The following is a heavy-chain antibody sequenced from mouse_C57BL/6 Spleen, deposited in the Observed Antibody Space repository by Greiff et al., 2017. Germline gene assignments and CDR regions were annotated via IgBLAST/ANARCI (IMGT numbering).Heavy chain of an antibody. D-gene: IGHD1-1*01. Sequence: VQLQQSGPGLVAPSQSLSITCTVSGFSLTSYGVDWVRQSPGKGLEWLGVIWGVGSTNYNSALKSRLSISKDNSKSQVFLKMNSLQTDDTAMYYCATLYYYGSSPWFAYWGQGTLVTVSA. CDR3: ATLYYYGSSPWFAY. J-gene: IGHJ3*01. CDR1: GFSLTSYG. V-gene: IGHV2-6*01. CDR2: IWGVGST.